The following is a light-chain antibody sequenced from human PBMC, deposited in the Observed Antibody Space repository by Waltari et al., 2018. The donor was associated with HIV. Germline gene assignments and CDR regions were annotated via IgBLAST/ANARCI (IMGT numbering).Light chain of an antibody. CDR2: GKN. J-gene: IGLJ2*01. CDR3: NSRDSTTKRLI. Sequence: SSELTQDPAASVALGQTVRITCQGDSLRTFYASWYQQKPGQAPVLALYGKNNRPSGIPDRISGSSSGSTASLTITGTQAEDEADYYCNSRDSTTKRLIFGGGTKLTVL. CDR1: SLRTFY. V-gene: IGLV3-19*01.